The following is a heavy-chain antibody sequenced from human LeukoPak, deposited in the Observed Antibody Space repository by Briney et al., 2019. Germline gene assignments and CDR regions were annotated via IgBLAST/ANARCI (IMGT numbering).Heavy chain of an antibody. CDR1: GFTFSSYG. J-gene: IGHJ5*02. CDR2: IWYDGSNK. V-gene: IGHV3-33*01. CDR3: ARESLAAYNWFDP. D-gene: IGHD2-15*01. Sequence: GGPLRLSCAASGFTFSSYGMHWVRQAPGKGLEWVAVIWYDGSNKYYADSVKGRFTISRDNSKNTLYLQMNSLRAEDTAVYYCARESLAAYNWFDPWGQGTLVTVSS.